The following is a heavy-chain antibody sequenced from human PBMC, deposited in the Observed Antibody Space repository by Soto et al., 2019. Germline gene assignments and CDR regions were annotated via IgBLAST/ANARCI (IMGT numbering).Heavy chain of an antibody. CDR1: GGSISPHY. J-gene: IGHJ4*02. CDR3: ARGVKYKSGYGFDY. V-gene: IGHV4-59*11. CDR2: IFYGGST. Sequence: SETLSLTCTVSGGSISPHYWSWIRQPPGKGLEWIGYIFYGGSTNYNPSLKSRVTISVDTSKNQFYLKLSSVTAADTAVYYCARGVKYKSGYGFDYWGQGTLVTVSS. D-gene: IGHD5-12*01.